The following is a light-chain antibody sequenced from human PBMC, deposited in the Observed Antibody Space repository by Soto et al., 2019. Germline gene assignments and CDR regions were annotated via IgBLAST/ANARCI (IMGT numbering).Light chain of an antibody. CDR2: EVT. Sequence: QSALTQPASVSGSPGQSITISCTGTISDVGGFNFVSWYQQHPGKAPRLMIYEVTYRPSGVSSRFSGSKSGNTASLTISGLQADDEADYYYSSFTSHTSHYVFGTGTKVTVL. J-gene: IGLJ1*01. CDR1: ISDVGGFNF. V-gene: IGLV2-14*03. CDR3: SSFTSHTSHYV.